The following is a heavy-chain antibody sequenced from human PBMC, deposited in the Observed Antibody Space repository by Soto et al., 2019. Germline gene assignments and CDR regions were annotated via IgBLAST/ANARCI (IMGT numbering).Heavy chain of an antibody. Sequence: ASVKVSCKASGYTFTGYYMHWVRQAPGQGLEWMGWINPNSGGTNYAQKFQGWVTMTRDTSISTAYMELSRLRSDDTAVYYCARVANVAAADNYYYGMDVWGQGTTVTVSS. V-gene: IGHV1-2*04. J-gene: IGHJ6*02. CDR3: ARVANVAAADNYYYGMDV. CDR2: INPNSGGT. CDR1: GYTFTGYY. D-gene: IGHD6-13*01.